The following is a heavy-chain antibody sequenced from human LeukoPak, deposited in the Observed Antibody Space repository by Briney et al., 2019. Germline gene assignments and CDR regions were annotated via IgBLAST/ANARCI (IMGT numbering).Heavy chain of an antibody. CDR1: AFTFSSYA. CDR3: ARGMVRGVIITTPRPFDY. J-gene: IGHJ4*02. CDR2: ISYEGSNK. V-gene: IGHV3-30*04. Sequence: GGSLRLSCAASAFTFSSYAMHWVSHAPGKGLEWVEAISYEGSNKYYADSVKGRFTISSDNSKNTLYLQMNSLRAEDTAVYYCARGMVRGVIITTPRPFDYWGQGTLVTVSS. D-gene: IGHD3-10*01.